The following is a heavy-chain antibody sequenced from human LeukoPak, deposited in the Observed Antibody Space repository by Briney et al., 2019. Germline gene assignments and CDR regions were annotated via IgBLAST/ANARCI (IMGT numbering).Heavy chain of an antibody. CDR3: ARGPTVAKSYDSSGYYSNY. CDR1: GGSFSGYY. J-gene: IGHJ4*02. D-gene: IGHD3-22*01. Sequence: PSETLSLTCAVYGGSFSGYYWSWIRQPPGKGREWIGEINHSGSTNYNPSLKSRVTISVDTSKNQFSLKLSSVTAADTAVYYCARGPTVAKSYDSSGYYSNYWGQGTLVTVSS. CDR2: INHSGST. V-gene: IGHV4-34*01.